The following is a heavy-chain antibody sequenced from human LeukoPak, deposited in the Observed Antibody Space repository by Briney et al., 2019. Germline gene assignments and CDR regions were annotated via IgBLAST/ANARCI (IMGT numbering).Heavy chain of an antibody. CDR3: ARGRGLELRGDYYYNMDV. CDR2: INWNGVRT. V-gene: IGHV3-20*04. CDR1: GFTLEDYG. D-gene: IGHD1-7*01. Sequence: GGSLKLSCAGSGFTLEDYGMSWVRQAPGKGLEWVSGINWNGVRTAYVDSVKGRFTISRDNANNSLYLQMNSLRAEDTALYYCARGRGLELRGDYYYNMDVWGKGTTVTVSS. J-gene: IGHJ6*04.